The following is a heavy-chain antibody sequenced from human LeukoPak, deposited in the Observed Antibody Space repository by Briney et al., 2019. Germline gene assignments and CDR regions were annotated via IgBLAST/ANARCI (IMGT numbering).Heavy chain of an antibody. CDR1: GGSFSGYY. D-gene: IGHD3-10*01. CDR2: INHSGST. CDR3: ARPTYYYGSGSFPYGY. J-gene: IGHJ4*02. Sequence: SETLSLTCAVYGGSFSGYYWSWIRQPPGKGLEWIGEINHSGSTNYNPSLKTRVTISVDTSKNQFSLKLSSVTAADTAVYYCARPTYYYGSGSFPYGYWGQGTLVTVSS. V-gene: IGHV4-34*01.